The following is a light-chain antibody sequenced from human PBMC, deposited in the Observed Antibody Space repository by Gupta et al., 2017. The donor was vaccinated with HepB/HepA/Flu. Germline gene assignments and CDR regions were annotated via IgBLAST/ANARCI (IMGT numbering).Light chain of an antibody. V-gene: IGLV3-25*03. CDR2: KDS. J-gene: IGLJ3*02. Sequence: SYELTQPPPVSVFQAQSPRIPCSGDALPNQYAYWYQQRPGQAPVLVIYKDSERPSGIPERFSGSSSGTTVTLTSSGVQAEDEGDYDGQSADSTVNYPNWVFGGGTKLTVL. CDR1: ALPNQY. CDR3: QSADSTVNYPNWV.